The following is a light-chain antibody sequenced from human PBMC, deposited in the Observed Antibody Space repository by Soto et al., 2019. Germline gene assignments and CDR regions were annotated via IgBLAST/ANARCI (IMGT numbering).Light chain of an antibody. Sequence: EIVLTQSPATLSLSPGERATLSCRASQSVSGYLAWYQQKPGQAPRLLIYDASSRANGIPARFTGSGSGTDFRLTISSLEPEDFAVYYCQPRGTLTTFGQGTRVEI. J-gene: IGKJ1*01. CDR1: QSVSGY. CDR2: DAS. CDR3: QPRGTLTT. V-gene: IGKV3-11*01.